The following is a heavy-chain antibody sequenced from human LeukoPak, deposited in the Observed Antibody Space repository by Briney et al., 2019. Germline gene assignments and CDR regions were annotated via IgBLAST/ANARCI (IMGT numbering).Heavy chain of an antibody. CDR2: ISYDGSNK. CDR3: ARVSAYSYGLSGY. J-gene: IGHJ4*02. CDR1: GFTFSSYA. D-gene: IGHD5-18*01. V-gene: IGHV3-30-3*01. Sequence: GGSLRLSCAASGFTFSSYAMHWVRQAPGKGLEWVAVISYDGSNKYYADSVKGRFTISRDNSKNTLYLQMNSLRAEDTAVYYCARVSAYSYGLSGYWGQGTLVTVSS.